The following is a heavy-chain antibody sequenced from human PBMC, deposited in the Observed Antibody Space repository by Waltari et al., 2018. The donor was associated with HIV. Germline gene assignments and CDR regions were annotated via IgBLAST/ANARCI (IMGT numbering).Heavy chain of an antibody. CDR1: GFTFSSYA. CDR3: AKGNYDVLTGYYGPSFEY. D-gene: IGHD3-9*01. Sequence: EVQLVESGGTLVQPGGSLRLSCSASGFTFSSYAIHWVRQTTGKGLEYVSAVSDDGHSTYYAGSLKGRFTITRDNSKNTVWLQMRSLRAEDTAVYYCAKGNYDVLTGYYGPSFEYWGQGTLVTVSS. V-gene: IGHV3-64D*06. J-gene: IGHJ4*02. CDR2: VSDDGHST.